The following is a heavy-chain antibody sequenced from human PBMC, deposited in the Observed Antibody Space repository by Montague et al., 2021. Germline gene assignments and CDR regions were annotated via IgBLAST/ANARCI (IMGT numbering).Heavy chain of an antibody. J-gene: IGHJ4*02. V-gene: IGHV4-59*13. D-gene: IGHD5-18*01. CDR1: GGSISSFY. CDR2: IYYSGSAGGTT. CDR3: ARGRGNSYVSFDS. Sequence: SETLSLTCTVSGGSISSFYWSWIRQPPAKGLELIAYIYYSGSAGGTTNYNPSLKSRVTISVDSSKNQLSLQLTSVTTADTAVYYCARGRGNSYVSFDSWGQGTLTSVSS.